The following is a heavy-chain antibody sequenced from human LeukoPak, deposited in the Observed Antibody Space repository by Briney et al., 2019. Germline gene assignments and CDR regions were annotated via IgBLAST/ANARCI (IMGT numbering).Heavy chain of an antibody. D-gene: IGHD3-10*01. CDR1: GFTFSSYA. CDR2: MSYDGSYK. V-gene: IGHV3-30*04. Sequence: GRSLRLSCAASGFTFSSYAMDWVRQAPGKGLEWVALMSYDGSYKYYGDSVRGRFTISRDNSKNTFYLQMNSLRAEDTAVYYCARANGDGSGSYYNYHYYYGTDVWGKGTTVTVSS. CDR3: ARANGDGSGSYYNYHYYYGTDV. J-gene: IGHJ6*04.